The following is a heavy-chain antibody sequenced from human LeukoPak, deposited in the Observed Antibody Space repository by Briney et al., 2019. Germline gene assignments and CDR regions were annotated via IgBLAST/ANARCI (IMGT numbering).Heavy chain of an antibody. CDR3: ARGGVDHYGSGTYYLMYYFDH. J-gene: IGHJ4*02. Sequence: GGTLRLSCAASGFTFNSYGMSWVRQAPGKGLEWVSGISGSGGATYYADSVKGRFTVSRDDPHNTLYLQMNSVRAEDTAVYFCARGGVDHYGSGTYYLMYYFDHWGQGALVTVSS. CDR1: GFTFNSYG. CDR2: ISGSGGAT. V-gene: IGHV3-23*01. D-gene: IGHD3-10*01.